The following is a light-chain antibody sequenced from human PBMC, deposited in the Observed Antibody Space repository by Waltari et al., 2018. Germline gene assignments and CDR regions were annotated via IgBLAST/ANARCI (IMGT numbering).Light chain of an antibody. V-gene: IGKV1-39*01. CDR1: QSLSIY. CDR2: AAS. CDR3: QQTYDTTWT. J-gene: IGKJ1*01. Sequence: DIQMTQSPSALSASVGDRLTITCPANQSLSIYVNWYQQKPGKAPKILIHAASRWQSGVPSRFSGSCSVAEFTLTSTNLQPEDFATYYCQQTYDTTWTFGQGTKVII.